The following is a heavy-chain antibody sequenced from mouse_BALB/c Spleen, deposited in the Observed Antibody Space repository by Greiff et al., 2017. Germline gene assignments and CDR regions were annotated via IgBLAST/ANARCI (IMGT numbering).Heavy chain of an antibody. V-gene: IGHV1-87*01. CDR3: ARSLYYYGSSYGAMDY. CDR2: IYPGDGDT. CDR1: GYTFTSYW. J-gene: IGHJ4*01. D-gene: IGHD1-1*01. Sequence: VQRVESGAELARPGASVKLSCKASGYTFTSYWMQWVKQRPGQGLEWIGAIYPGDGDTRYTQKFKGKATLTADKSSSTAYMQLSSLASEDSAVYYCARSLYYYGSSYGAMDYWGQGTSVTVSS.